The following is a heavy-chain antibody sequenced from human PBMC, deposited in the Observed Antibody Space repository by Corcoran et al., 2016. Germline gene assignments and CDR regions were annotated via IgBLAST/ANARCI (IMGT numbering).Heavy chain of an antibody. D-gene: IGHD3-3*01. J-gene: IGHJ5*02. CDR3: AREITIFGVVNRFDP. CDR2: IYYSGST. CDR1: GGSISSYY. V-gene: IGHV4-59*01. Sequence: QVQLQESGPGLVKPSETLSLTCTVSGGSISSYYWSWIRQPPGKGLEWIGYIYYSGSTNYNPSLKSRVTISVDTSKNQFSLKLSSVTAAAPAVYYCAREITIFGVVNRFDPWGQGTLVTVSS.